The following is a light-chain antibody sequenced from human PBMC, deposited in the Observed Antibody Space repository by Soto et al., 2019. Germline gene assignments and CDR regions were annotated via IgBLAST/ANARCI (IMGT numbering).Light chain of an antibody. Sequence: DIQMAQSPSTLSAALGDRVTITCRASQSISSWLAWYQQKPGKAPKLLIYKASSLESGVPSRFSGSGSGTEFTLTISSLQPDDFATYYCQQYNSYSPWTFGQGTKV. CDR3: QQYNSYSPWT. V-gene: IGKV1-5*03. J-gene: IGKJ1*01. CDR1: QSISSW. CDR2: KAS.